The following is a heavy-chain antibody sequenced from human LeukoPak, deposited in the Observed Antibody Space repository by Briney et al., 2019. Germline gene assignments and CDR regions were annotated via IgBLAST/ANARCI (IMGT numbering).Heavy chain of an antibody. CDR1: GGSISSSSYY. CDR2: IYTSGST. D-gene: IGHD1-20*01. V-gene: IGHV4-39*07. CDR3: ARVRYNWNRDFDY. Sequence: SETPSLTCTVSGGSISSSSYYWGWIRQPPGKGLEWIGRIYTSGSTNYNPSLKSRVTMSVDTSKNQFSLKLSSVTAADTAVYYCARVRYNWNRDFDYWGQGTLVTVSS. J-gene: IGHJ4*02.